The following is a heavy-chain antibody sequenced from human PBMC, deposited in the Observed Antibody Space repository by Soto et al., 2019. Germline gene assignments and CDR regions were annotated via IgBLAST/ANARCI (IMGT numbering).Heavy chain of an antibody. J-gene: IGHJ5*02. D-gene: IGHD3-3*01. Sequence: QVQLQESGPGLVKPSQTLSLTCTVSGGSISSGGYYWSWIRQHPGKGLEWIGYIYYSGRAYYNPSIESRGTRSVDTSKNQFSLKLSSVTAADTAVYYCARGGYVLRFDPWGQGTLVTVSS. CDR3: ARGGYVLRFDP. V-gene: IGHV4-31*03. CDR1: GGSISSGGYY. CDR2: IYYSGRA.